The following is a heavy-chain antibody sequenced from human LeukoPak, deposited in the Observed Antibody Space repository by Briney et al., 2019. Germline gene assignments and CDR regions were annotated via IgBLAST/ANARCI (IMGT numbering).Heavy chain of an antibody. Sequence: ASVKVSCKASGYTFTSYDINWVRQATGQGLEWMGWMNPNSGNTGYAQKFQGRVTMTRNTSISTAYMELSSLRSEDTAVYYCATYSSSSKHYFDHWGQGTLVTVPS. D-gene: IGHD6-6*01. CDR1: GYTFTSYD. V-gene: IGHV1-8*01. J-gene: IGHJ4*02. CDR3: ATYSSSSKHYFDH. CDR2: MNPNSGNT.